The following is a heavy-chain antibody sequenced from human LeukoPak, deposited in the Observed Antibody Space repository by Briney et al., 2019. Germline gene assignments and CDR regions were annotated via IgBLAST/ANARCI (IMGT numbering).Heavy chain of an antibody. CDR1: GGSISSTSYY. Sequence: SETLSLTCTVSGGSISSTSYYWGWLRQPPGKGLEWIGTIYYSGSTYYNPSLKSPVTISVVTSKNQFSLKLSSVTAADTAVYYCARGMGATTWFDPWGQGTLVTVSS. CDR3: ARGMGATTWFDP. J-gene: IGHJ5*02. CDR2: IYYSGST. D-gene: IGHD1-26*01. V-gene: IGHV4-39*07.